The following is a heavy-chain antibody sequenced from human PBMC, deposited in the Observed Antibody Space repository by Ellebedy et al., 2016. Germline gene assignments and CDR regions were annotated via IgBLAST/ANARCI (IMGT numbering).Heavy chain of an antibody. V-gene: IGHV4-59*02. CDR3: ARDVSLYSSSPSFDF. CDR2: VFYGGST. D-gene: IGHD3-22*01. CDR1: GGSVATYY. Sequence: GSLRLSXTVSGGSVATYYWTWIRQSPGKGLEWIGYVFYGGSTKYNRSLRSRVTISLDTAKNQFSLRLTSVAAADTAVYFCARDVSLYSSSPSFDFWGQGMLVTVSS. J-gene: IGHJ4*02.